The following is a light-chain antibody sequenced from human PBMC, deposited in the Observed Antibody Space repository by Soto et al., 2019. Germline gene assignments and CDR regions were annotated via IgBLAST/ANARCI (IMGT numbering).Light chain of an antibody. CDR3: QVYGPSPPIT. CDR1: QSVRSY. J-gene: IGKJ5*01. CDR2: GVS. V-gene: IGKV3-20*01. Sequence: EIVLTQSPATLSLSPGERATLSCRASQSVRSYLAWYQHKPGQAXRLLIYGVSTRATGIPDRFTGSGSGTDYTLTISRLEPEDFAVFYGQVYGPSPPITFGQGTRLEIK.